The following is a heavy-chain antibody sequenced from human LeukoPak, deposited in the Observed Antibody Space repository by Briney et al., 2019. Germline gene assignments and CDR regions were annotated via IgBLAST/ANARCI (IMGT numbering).Heavy chain of an antibody. V-gene: IGHV4-34*01. CDR3: ARGLRRIDY. CDR1: GGSFSGYY. Sequence: SETLSLTCAVYGGSFSGYYWSWIRQPPGKGLEWIGEINHSGSTNYNPSLKSRVTIPVDTSKNQFSLKLSSVTAADTAVYYCARGLRRIDYWGQGTLVTVSS. CDR2: INHSGST. J-gene: IGHJ4*02.